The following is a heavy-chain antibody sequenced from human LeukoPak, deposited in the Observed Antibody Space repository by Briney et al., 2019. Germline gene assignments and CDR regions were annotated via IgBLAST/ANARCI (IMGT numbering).Heavy chain of an antibody. V-gene: IGHV1-69*13. CDR3: ARGRGPKEYYYDSSGYVAAFDI. CDR1: GGTFSSYA. CDR2: IIPIFGTA. J-gene: IGHJ3*02. D-gene: IGHD3-22*01. Sequence: ASVKVSCKASGGTFSSYAISWVRQAPGQGLEWMGGIIPIFGTANYAQKFQGRVTITADESTSTAYMELSSLRSEDTAVYYCARGRGPKEYYYDSSGYVAAFDIWGQGTMVTVSS.